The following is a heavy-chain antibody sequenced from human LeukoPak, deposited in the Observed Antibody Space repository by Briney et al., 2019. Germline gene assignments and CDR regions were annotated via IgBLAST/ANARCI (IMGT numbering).Heavy chain of an antibody. Sequence: SETLSLTCAVSDYSISSGYYWGWIRQPPATGLEWIGSIYHSGSAYYSPSLKSRLTISVDTSKNQFSLKLSSVTAADTAMYYCARHMGPYYYDSSGVDYWGQGTLVTVSS. J-gene: IGHJ4*02. D-gene: IGHD3-22*01. CDR1: DYSISSGYY. V-gene: IGHV4-38-2*01. CDR3: ARHMGPYYYDSSGVDY. CDR2: IYHSGSA.